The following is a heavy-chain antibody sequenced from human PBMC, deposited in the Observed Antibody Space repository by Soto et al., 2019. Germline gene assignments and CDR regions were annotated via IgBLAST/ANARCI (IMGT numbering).Heavy chain of an antibody. V-gene: IGHV4-59*11. CDR3: PSVGERWQYFDSLYYFDX. Sequence: SETLSVTCTVSGGSIGGLYWGWIRQPPGKGLEWIGYVYYSGSSTSNPYLKSRVAMSADTSKNQVSLKVRSVTAAHTAVYYCPSVGERWQYFDSLYYFDXWGQGALVTASX. CDR1: GGSIGGLY. CDR2: VYYSGSS. J-gene: IGHJ4*02. D-gene: IGHD3-9*01.